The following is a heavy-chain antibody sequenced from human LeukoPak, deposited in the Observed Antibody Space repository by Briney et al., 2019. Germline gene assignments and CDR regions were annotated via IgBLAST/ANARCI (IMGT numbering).Heavy chain of an antibody. CDR3: ARPIRYCSSTSCYTARFDP. D-gene: IGHD2-2*02. Sequence: GESLKISCKGSGYTFTSYDINWVRQATGQGLEWMGWMNPNSGNTGYAQKFQGRVTMTRNTSISTAYMELSSLRSEDTAVYYCARPIRYCSSTSCYTARFDPWGQGTLVTVSS. CDR1: GYTFTSYD. CDR2: MNPNSGNT. J-gene: IGHJ5*02. V-gene: IGHV1-8*01.